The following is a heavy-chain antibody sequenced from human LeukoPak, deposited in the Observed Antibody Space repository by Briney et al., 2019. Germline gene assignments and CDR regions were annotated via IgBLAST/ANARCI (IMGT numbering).Heavy chain of an antibody. CDR2: ISYDGSNK. CDR3: AKDRPVYYDGSGYFDY. CDR1: GFTFGSYA. V-gene: IGHV3-30-3*01. J-gene: IGHJ4*02. Sequence: PGGSLRLSCAASGFTFGSYAMHWVRQAPGKGLEWVAVISYDGSNKYYADSVKGRFTISRDNSKNTLYLQMNSLRAEDTAVYYCAKDRPVYYDGSGYFDYWGQGTLVTVSS. D-gene: IGHD3-10*01.